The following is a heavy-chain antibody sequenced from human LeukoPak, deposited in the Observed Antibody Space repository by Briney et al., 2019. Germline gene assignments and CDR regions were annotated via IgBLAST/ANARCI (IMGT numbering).Heavy chain of an antibody. V-gene: IGHV1-69*06. Sequence: ASVKVSCKASGGTFSSYAISWVRQAPGQGLEWMGGIIPIFGTANYAQKFQGRVTITADKSTGTAYMELSSLRSEDTAVYYCAGKRRRVDSSSWYFDYWGQGTLVTVSS. J-gene: IGHJ4*02. CDR2: IIPIFGTA. CDR3: AGKRRRVDSSSWYFDY. D-gene: IGHD6-13*01. CDR1: GGTFSSYA.